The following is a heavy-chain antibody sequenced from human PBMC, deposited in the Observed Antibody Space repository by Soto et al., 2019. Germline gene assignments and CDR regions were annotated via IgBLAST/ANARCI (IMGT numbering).Heavy chain of an antibody. CDR3: ARGNGDYVGLICYFYYGMDV. V-gene: IGHV3-30-3*01. Sequence: QVQLVESGGGVVQPGRSLRLSCAASGFTFSSYAMHWVRQAPGKGLEWVAGISYDGSNKYYADSVKGRFTISRDNSKNTLYLHMNSLRGEDTSVYYCARGNGDYVGLICYFYYGMDVWRQGSTVTVSS. D-gene: IGHD4-17*01. CDR2: ISYDGSNK. CDR1: GFTFSSYA. J-gene: IGHJ6*02.